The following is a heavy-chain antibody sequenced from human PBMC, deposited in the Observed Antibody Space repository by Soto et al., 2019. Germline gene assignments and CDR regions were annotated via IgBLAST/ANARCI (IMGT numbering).Heavy chain of an antibody. Sequence: LRLSCAASGFTFSNAWMSWVRQAPGKGLEWVGRIKSKTDGGTTDYAAPVKGRFTISRDDSKNTLYLQMNSLKTEDTAVYYCTTEAPIVVVVAATLYWFDPWGQGTLVTVSS. D-gene: IGHD2-15*01. CDR2: IKSKTDGGTT. CDR1: GFTFSNAW. J-gene: IGHJ5*02. V-gene: IGHV3-15*01. CDR3: TTEAPIVVVVAATLYWFDP.